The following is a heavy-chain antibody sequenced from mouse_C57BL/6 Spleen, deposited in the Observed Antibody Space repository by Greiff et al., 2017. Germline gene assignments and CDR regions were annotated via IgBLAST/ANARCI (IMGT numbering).Heavy chain of an antibody. CDR2: IDPSDSYT. J-gene: IGHJ1*03. CDR1: GYTFTSYW. V-gene: IGHV1-59*01. CDR3: ARGGGSNYWYFDV. D-gene: IGHD1-1*01. Sequence: VQLQQPGAELVRPGTSVKLSCKASGYTFTSYWMHWVKQRPGQGLEWIGVIDPSDSYTNYNQKFKGKATLTVATSSSTAYMQLSSLTSEDSAVYYCARGGGSNYWYFDVWGTGTTVTVSS.